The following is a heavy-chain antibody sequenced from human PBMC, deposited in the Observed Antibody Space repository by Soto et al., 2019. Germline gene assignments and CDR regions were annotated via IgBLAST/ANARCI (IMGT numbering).Heavy chain of an antibody. J-gene: IGHJ4*02. CDR1: GFSLSSSGVG. Sequence: QITLKESGPTLVKPTQTLTLTCTFSGFSLSSSGVGVGWIRQPPRKALEWLALIYWDDDKRYNPSLNNRLTITKDTSKNQVVLTMTNMDPVDTATYYCAHTPYTGSTYYFDYWGQGTLVTVSS. CDR3: AHTPYTGSTYYFDY. CDR2: IYWDDDK. D-gene: IGHD6-13*01. V-gene: IGHV2-5*02.